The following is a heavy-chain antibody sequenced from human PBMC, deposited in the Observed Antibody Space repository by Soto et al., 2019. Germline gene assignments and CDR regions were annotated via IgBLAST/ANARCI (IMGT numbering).Heavy chain of an antibody. CDR1: GFTFRTYA. CDR2: ITNSGDST. J-gene: IGHJ4*02. V-gene: IGHV3-23*01. CDR3: ARASCWFDY. Sequence: EVQLLESGGGLVQPGGPLGLSCAASGFTFRTYAMGWVAQAPGKGLEWVSTITNSGDSTYYPDSGRGRFTISRDNSKNTLYLQMNSLRAEDTALYYCARASCWFDYWGQGTLVTVSS. D-gene: IGHD2-2*01.